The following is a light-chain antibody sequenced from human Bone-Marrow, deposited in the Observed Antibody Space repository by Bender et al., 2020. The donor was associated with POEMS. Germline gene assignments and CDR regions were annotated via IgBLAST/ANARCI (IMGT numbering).Light chain of an antibody. V-gene: IGLV3-21*02. CDR1: SIGSHN. CDR2: NDG. Sequence: SSILTQPPSVSVAPGQTARITCAGNSIGSHNVHWYLHRPGQAPVLAVYNDGDRPSGISERISGSKSANTATLTIISVEAGDEADYYCQVWDRSTDEVFGGGTKLTVL. J-gene: IGLJ2*01. CDR3: QVWDRSTDEV.